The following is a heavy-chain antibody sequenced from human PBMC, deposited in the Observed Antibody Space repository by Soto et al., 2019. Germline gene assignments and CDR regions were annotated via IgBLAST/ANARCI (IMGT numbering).Heavy chain of an antibody. V-gene: IGHV3-30*18. CDR2: ISYDGSNK. J-gene: IGHJ4*02. CDR3: AKDRGSGGSYYDY. Sequence: QVQLVESGGGVVQPGRSLRLSCAASGFTFSNYGMHWVRQAPGKGLEWVAVISYDGSNKFYADSVKGRFTISRDNSRNTLYLRMNSLTVEDRAVYYCAKDRGSGGSYYDYWGQGTLVTVSS. CDR1: GFTFSNYG. D-gene: IGHD1-26*01.